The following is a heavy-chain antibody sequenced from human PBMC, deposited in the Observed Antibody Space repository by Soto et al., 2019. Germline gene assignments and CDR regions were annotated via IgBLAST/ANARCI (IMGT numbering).Heavy chain of an antibody. D-gene: IGHD3-3*01. Sequence: SETLSLTCNVSGDSIYTYYWNWIRQSPGKGLEWIGYISDGGSTNYNPSLKSRVTISVDTSKKQVSLKLSSVSAADTAVYYCARVAYYDFWSGYRSYPDGMDVWGQGTKGTVSS. V-gene: IGHV4-59*01. J-gene: IGHJ6*02. CDR1: GDSIYTYY. CDR2: ISDGGST. CDR3: ARVAYYDFWSGYRSYPDGMDV.